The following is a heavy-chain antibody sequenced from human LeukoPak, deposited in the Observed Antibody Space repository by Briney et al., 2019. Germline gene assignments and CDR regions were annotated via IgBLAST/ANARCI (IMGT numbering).Heavy chain of an antibody. V-gene: IGHV4-34*01. CDR1: GGSFSGYY. CDR2: INHSGST. J-gene: IGHJ6*02. D-gene: IGHD3-22*01. CDR3: VRDRVDSSGYYYYYGLDV. Sequence: SSETLSLTCAVYGGSFSGYYWSWIRQPPGKGLEWIGEINHSGSTNYNPSLKSRVTISVDTSKNQFSLKLRSVTAADTAVYYCVRDRVDSSGYYYYYGLDVWGQGTTVTVSS.